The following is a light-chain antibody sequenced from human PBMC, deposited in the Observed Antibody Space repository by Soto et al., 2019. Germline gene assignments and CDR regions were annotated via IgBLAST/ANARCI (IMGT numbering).Light chain of an antibody. Sequence: DIVMTQSPDSLAVSLGERATINCKSSQTVLYSSDNKNYLAWYQQKPGQPPKLLLYWASTRESGVPDRFSGSGSGTDFTFTISSLQAEDVAVYYCQQFYNLPWTFGQGTKVEIK. CDR1: QTVLYSSDNKNY. J-gene: IGKJ1*01. CDR2: WAS. CDR3: QQFYNLPWT. V-gene: IGKV4-1*01.